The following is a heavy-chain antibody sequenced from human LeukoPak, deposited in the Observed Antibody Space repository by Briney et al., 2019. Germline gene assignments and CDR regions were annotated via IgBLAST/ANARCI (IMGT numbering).Heavy chain of an antibody. V-gene: IGHV3-53*01. D-gene: IGHD2-21*02. CDR2: IYSGGRT. Sequence: GGSLRLSCAASGFTVSSNYMSWVRQAPGKGLEWVSVIYSGGRTYYADSVKGRFTISRDNSKNTLYLQINSLRAEDTAIYYCAKDRLYGDHLVDVDYWGQGSLVTVSS. CDR3: AKDRLYGDHLVDVDY. CDR1: GFTVSSNY. J-gene: IGHJ4*02.